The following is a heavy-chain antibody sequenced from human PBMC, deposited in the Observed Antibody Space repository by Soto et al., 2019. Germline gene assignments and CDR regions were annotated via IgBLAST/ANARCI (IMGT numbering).Heavy chain of an antibody. CDR3: ARDMPRHYDFWSGYYTHAFDI. CDR2: TYYRSKWFN. CDR1: GDSVSSNSAA. Sequence: SQTLSLTCAISGDSVSSNSAAWNWIRQSPSRGLEWLGRTYYRSKWFNDHAISVKSRIAINPDTSKNHFSLQLNSVTPEDTDVYYCARDMPRHYDFWSGYYTHAFDIWGQGTMVTVSS. V-gene: IGHV6-1*01. D-gene: IGHD3-3*01. J-gene: IGHJ3*02.